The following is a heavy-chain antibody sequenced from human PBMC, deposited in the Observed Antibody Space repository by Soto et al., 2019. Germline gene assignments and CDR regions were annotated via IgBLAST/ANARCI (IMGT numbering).Heavy chain of an antibody. Sequence: QVQLVQSGAEVKKPGSSVKVSCKASGGTFSSYAISWVRQAPGQGLEWMGGIIPIFGTANYAHKFQGRVTITADESTSTAYMELSRLRSEETAVYYCARGLAPWEATRCDPWGQGTMVTVSS. CDR1: GGTFSSYA. CDR3: ARGLAPWEATRCDP. V-gene: IGHV1-69*12. J-gene: IGHJ5*02. D-gene: IGHD1-26*01. CDR2: IIPIFGTA.